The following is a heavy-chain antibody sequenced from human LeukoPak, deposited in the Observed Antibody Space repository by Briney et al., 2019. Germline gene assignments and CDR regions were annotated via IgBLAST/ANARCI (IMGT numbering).Heavy chain of an antibody. CDR2: IYYSGST. D-gene: IGHD3-3*01. CDR3: ARHVLSGYLNYWYFDL. CDR1: GGSISSSSYY. Sequence: SETLSLTCTVSGGSISSSSYYWGWIRQPPGKGLERIGSIYYSGSTYYNPSLKSRVTISVDTSKNQFSLKLSSVTAADTAVYYCARHVLSGYLNYWYFDLWGRGTLVTVSS. J-gene: IGHJ2*01. V-gene: IGHV4-39*01.